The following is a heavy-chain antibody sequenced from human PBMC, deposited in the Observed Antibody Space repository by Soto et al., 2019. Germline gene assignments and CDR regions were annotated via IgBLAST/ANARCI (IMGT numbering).Heavy chain of an antibody. CDR3: AKYSSSWYLGRWYFDY. Sequence: GGSLRLSCAASGFTFSSYAMSWVRQAPGKGLEWVSAISGSGGSTYYADSVKGRFTISRDNSKNTLYLQMNSLRAEDTAVYYCAKYSSSWYLGRWYFDYWGQGTLVTVSS. J-gene: IGHJ4*02. CDR1: GFTFSSYA. CDR2: ISGSGGST. V-gene: IGHV3-23*01. D-gene: IGHD6-13*01.